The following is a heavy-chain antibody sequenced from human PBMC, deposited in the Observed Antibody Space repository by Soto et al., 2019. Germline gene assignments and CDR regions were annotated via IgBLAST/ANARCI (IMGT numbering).Heavy chain of an antibody. CDR1: GGSFSGYY. CDR2: INHSGST. J-gene: IGHJ4*02. CDR3: ARASLPLIVPSIGEFIDF. V-gene: IGHV4-34*01. Sequence: SETLSLTCAVYGGSFSGYYWSWIRQPPGKGLEWIGEINHSGSTNYNPSLKSRVTISVDTSKNQFSLKLSSVTAADTAVYYCARASLPLIVPSIGEFIDFRGQGTLVTVSS. D-gene: IGHD3-10*01.